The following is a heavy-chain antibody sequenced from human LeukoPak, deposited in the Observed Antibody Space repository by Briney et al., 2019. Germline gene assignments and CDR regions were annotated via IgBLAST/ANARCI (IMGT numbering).Heavy chain of an antibody. CDR3: ARDLLYSSSSDGQGY. CDR2: VHTSGST. Sequence: SETLSLTCGVSGGAITSYYWSWIRQPAGKGLDWIGRVHTSGSTNYNPSLKSRVTMSVDTAKNQFSLKLSSVTAADTAVYYCARDLLYSSSSDGQGYWGQGTPVTVSS. D-gene: IGHD6-6*01. V-gene: IGHV4-4*07. CDR1: GGAITSYY. J-gene: IGHJ4*02.